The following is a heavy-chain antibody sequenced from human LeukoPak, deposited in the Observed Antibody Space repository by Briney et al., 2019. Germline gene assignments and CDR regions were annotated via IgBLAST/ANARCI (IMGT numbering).Heavy chain of an antibody. CDR2: IYHSGST. J-gene: IGHJ4*02. D-gene: IGHD3-9*01. Sequence: PSETLSLTCTVSGGSISSYYWSWIRQPPGKGLEWIGYIYHSGSTYYNPSLKSRVTISVDRSKNQFSLKLSSVTAADTAVYYCARASGILTGYYRDWGQGTLVTVSS. CDR1: GGSISSYY. CDR3: ARASGILTGYYRD. V-gene: IGHV4-59*12.